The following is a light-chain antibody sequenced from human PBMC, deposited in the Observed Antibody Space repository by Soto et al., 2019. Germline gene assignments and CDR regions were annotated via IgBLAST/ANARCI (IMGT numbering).Light chain of an antibody. Sequence: DIQMTQSPSSLSASVGDRVTITCRASQDISNYLAWYQQKPGKVPKLLIYAASTLQSGVPSRFSGSGSGTAFTLTISSLQPEDVATYYCQKYNSALGITFGQGTRLEIK. V-gene: IGKV1-27*01. CDR2: AAS. CDR1: QDISNY. CDR3: QKYNSALGIT. J-gene: IGKJ5*01.